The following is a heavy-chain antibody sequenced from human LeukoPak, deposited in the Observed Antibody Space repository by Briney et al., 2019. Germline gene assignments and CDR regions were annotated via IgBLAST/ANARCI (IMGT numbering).Heavy chain of an antibody. V-gene: IGHV4-59*01. J-gene: IGHJ4*02. CDR1: GGSLSDYY. Sequence: SETLSLTCTVSGGSLSDYYWSCIPQSPGKGLEWIGYIYYTETSYNPSLKSRVTISADTSKNQFSLKLYSVTAADTAVYYCATRKLGKDYWGQGTLVTVSS. CDR3: ATRKLGKDY. D-gene: IGHD7-27*01. CDR2: IYYTET.